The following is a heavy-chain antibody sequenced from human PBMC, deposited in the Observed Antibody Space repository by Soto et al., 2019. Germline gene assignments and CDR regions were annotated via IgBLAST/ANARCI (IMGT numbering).Heavy chain of an antibody. CDR3: AREAPSTGAFDI. V-gene: IGHV1-46*01. D-gene: IGHD2-8*02. J-gene: IGHJ3*02. CDR2: IFPNGDRT. Sequence: ASVKVSCKSSGYIFTNFYLHWVRQAPGQGLEWMGVIFPNGDRTSYAQSFQGRVTMTRDTPTSTDQMELSSLTCEDTAVYFCAREAPSTGAFDIWGQGTMGTVSS. CDR1: GYIFTNFY.